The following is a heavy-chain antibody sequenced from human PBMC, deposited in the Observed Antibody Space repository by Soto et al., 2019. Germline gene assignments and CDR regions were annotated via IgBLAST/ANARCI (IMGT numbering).Heavy chain of an antibody. CDR1: GFTFSSYS. V-gene: IGHV3-21*01. CDR2: ISSSSSYI. CDR3: ARGRPKTYGSAFDP. Sequence: GGSLRLSCAASGFTFSSYSMNWVRQAPGKGLEWVSSISSSSSYIYYADSVKGRFTISRDNAKNSLYLQMNSLRAEDTAVYYCARGRPKTYGSAFDPWGQGTLVTVSS. J-gene: IGHJ5*02. D-gene: IGHD3-10*01.